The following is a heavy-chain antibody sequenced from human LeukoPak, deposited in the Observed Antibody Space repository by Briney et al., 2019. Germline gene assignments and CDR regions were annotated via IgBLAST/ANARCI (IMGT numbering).Heavy chain of an antibody. CDR3: ARGLTSGSYFAVSWFDP. CDR1: GYTFTSYY. CDR2: INPSGGST. J-gene: IGHJ5*02. V-gene: IGHV1-46*01. D-gene: IGHD3-10*01. Sequence: ASVKVSCKASGYTFTSYYMHWVRQAPGQGLEWVGIINPSGGSTSYAQKFQGRVTMTRDTSTSTVYMELSSLRSEDTAVYYCARGLTSGSYFAVSWFDPWGQGTLVTVSS.